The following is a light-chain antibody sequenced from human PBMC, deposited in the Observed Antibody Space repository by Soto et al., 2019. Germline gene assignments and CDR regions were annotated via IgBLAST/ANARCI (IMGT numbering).Light chain of an antibody. CDR3: QQYNSYSAT. Sequence: IQMNQSPSSVSASVGDRVTITCRASQGISSWLAWYQQKPGKAPKLLIYAASSLESGVPSRFNGSGSGTHFTLTITSLQPDDSATYYCQQYNSYSATFGQGTKVDIK. J-gene: IGKJ1*01. CDR2: AAS. CDR1: QGISSW. V-gene: IGKV1-12*01.